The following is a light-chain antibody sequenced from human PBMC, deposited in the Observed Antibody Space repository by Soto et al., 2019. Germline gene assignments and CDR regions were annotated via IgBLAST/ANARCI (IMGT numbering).Light chain of an antibody. V-gene: IGLV2-14*01. CDR2: DVS. CDR3: SSYTSSSTLWV. Sequence: QSVLTQPASVSGSPGQSIAISCTGTSSDIVGCDCVSWYQQHPGKAPKLMIYDVSNRPSGVSNRFSGSKSGNTASLTISGLQAEDEADYYCSSYTSSSTLWVFGGGTKLTVL. J-gene: IGLJ3*02. CDR1: SSDIVGCDC.